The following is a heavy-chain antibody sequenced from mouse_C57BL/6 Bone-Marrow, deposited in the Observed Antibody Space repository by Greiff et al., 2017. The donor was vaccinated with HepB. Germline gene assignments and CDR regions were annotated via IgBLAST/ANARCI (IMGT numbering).Heavy chain of an antibody. CDR3: ARGPFPLRYAMDY. CDR1: GFNIKDYY. CDR2: IDPEDGET. Sequence: EVHLVESGAELVKPGASVKLSCTASGFNIKDYYMHWVKQRTEQGLEWIGRIDPEDGETKYAPKFQGKATIPADTSSNTAYLQLSSLTSEDAAVYYCARGPFPLRYAMDYWGQGTSVTVSS. D-gene: IGHD1-1*01. V-gene: IGHV14-2*01. J-gene: IGHJ4*01.